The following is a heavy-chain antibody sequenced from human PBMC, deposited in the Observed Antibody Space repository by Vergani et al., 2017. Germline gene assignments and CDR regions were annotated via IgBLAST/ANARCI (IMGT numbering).Heavy chain of an antibody. J-gene: IGHJ5*02. D-gene: IGHD3-10*01. CDR2: MYHSGST. Sequence: QVRLQESGPGLVKPSETLSLTCSVSGGSMSGYYWSWIRQPPGKELEWIGYMYHSGSTNYNPSLDTRVTISGDTSKNHFSLKPNSVTAAETAVYYCRRVADFYGLGSRLLDRWVQGVLVTVSP. CDR1: GGSMSGYY. V-gene: IGHV4-59*01. CDR3: RRVADFYGLGSRLLDR.